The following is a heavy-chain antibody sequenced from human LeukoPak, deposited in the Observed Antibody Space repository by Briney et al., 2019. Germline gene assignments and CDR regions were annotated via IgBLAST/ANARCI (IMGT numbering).Heavy chain of an antibody. CDR2: ITGSGGST. Sequence: GGSLRLSCAASGFTFSNHAMCWVRQAPGKGLEWVSGITGSGGSTFYADSVKGRFTISRDDSKDTVYLQMNSLTSEDTAVYYCAKLDCRGSSCYQFDCWGQGTLVTVSS. CDR3: AKLDCRGSSCYQFDC. CDR1: GFTFSNHA. J-gene: IGHJ4*02. D-gene: IGHD2-15*01. V-gene: IGHV3-23*01.